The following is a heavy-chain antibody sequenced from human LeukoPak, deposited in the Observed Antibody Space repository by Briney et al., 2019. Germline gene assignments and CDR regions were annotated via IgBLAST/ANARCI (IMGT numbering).Heavy chain of an antibody. CDR1: GFTFSSYW. CDR3: AKIIVVLPSTISNPYYFDY. V-gene: IGHV3-23*01. Sequence: GGSLRLSCAASGFTFSSYWMHWVRQTPGKGLEWVSGISGSGDSTYYADSVKGRFTTSRDNSKNTLYLQMSSLRAEDTAVYYCAKIIVVLPSTISNPYYFDYWGQGTLVTVSS. CDR2: ISGSGDST. D-gene: IGHD2-2*02. J-gene: IGHJ4*02.